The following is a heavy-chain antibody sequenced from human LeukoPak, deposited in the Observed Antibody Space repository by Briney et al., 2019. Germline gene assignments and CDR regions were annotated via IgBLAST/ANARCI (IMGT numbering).Heavy chain of an antibody. CDR3: AKAMYDSSGYYLDY. CDR1: GFTFSSYG. Sequence: QTGGSLRLSCAASGFTFSSYGMHWVRQAPGKGLEWVAFIRYDGSNKYYADSVKGRFTISRDNSKNTLYLQMNSLRAEDTAVYYCAKAMYDSSGYYLDYWGQGTLVTVSS. D-gene: IGHD3-22*01. V-gene: IGHV3-30*02. CDR2: IRYDGSNK. J-gene: IGHJ4*02.